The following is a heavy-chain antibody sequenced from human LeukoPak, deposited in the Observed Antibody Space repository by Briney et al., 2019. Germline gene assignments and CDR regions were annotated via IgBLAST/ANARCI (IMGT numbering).Heavy chain of an antibody. V-gene: IGHV3-21*01. CDR3: ASTPLGYCTNGVCFGLND. J-gene: IGHJ4*02. Sequence: GGSLRLSCAASGFTFSSYSMNWVRQAPGKGLEWVSSISSSSSYIYYADSVKGRFTISRDNAKNSLYLQMNSLRAEDTAVYYCASTPLGYCTNGVCFGLNDWGQGTLVTVSS. CDR1: GFTFSSYS. D-gene: IGHD2-8*01. CDR2: ISSSSSYI.